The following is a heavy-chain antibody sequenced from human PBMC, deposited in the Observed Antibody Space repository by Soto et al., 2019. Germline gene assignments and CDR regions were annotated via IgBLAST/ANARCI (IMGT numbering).Heavy chain of an antibody. CDR1: GGTFNTYA. Sequence: QVQLVQSGAEMQKPGSSVKVSCQSSGGTFNTYAMNWVRQAPGQGPEWMGDISPMFGAANYAPKFQGRVTITADDSTGTSYMQLSSLTSEDTALYFCAREVQVHTPAFVYWGQGTMVTVSS. J-gene: IGHJ4*02. D-gene: IGHD3-10*01. CDR2: ISPMFGAA. CDR3: AREVQVHTPAFVY. V-gene: IGHV1-69*19.